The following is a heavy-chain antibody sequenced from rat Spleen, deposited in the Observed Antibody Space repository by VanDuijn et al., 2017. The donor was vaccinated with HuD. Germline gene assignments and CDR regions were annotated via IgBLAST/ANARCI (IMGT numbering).Heavy chain of an antibody. Sequence: EVQLVESGGGLVKPGRSMKLSCSASGFTFNNYYMTWVRQAPTKGLEWVASISTGGGNTNYRDSVKGRFTISRDKAKSTLYLQMDSLRSEDTATYYCASLPQLYTPYWYFDFWGPGTMVTVSS. CDR2: ISTGGGNT. CDR1: GFTFNNYY. V-gene: IGHV5-25*01. D-gene: IGHD1-2*01. J-gene: IGHJ1*01. CDR3: ASLPQLYTPYWYFDF.